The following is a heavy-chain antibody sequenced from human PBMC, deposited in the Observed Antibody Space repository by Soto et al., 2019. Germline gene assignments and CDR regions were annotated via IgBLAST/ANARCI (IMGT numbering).Heavy chain of an antibody. CDR3: ARDGYCSSISGYGGDYYYYYGMDV. CDR2: ISAYNGDT. CDR1: GYAFTTYG. V-gene: IGHV1-18*04. Sequence: GASVKCAGKAAGYAFTTYGSSWVRQEPGQGIEWMGWISAYNGDTKYAQKLQGRVTMTTDTSTSTAYMELRSLRSDDTAGYYCARDGYCSSISGYGGDYYYYYGMDVWGQGTTVTVSS. J-gene: IGHJ6*02. D-gene: IGHD2-2*03.